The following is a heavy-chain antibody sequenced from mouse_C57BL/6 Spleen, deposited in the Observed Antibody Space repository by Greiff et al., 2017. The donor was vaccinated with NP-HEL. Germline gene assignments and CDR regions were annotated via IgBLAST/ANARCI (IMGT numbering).Heavy chain of an antibody. D-gene: IGHD1-1*01. CDR2: IDPEDGDT. CDR3: ARSYGSSWDWYFDV. V-gene: IGHV14-1*01. J-gene: IGHJ1*03. Sequence: VQLQQSGAELVRPGASVKLSCPASGFNIKDYYMHWVKQRPEQGLEWIGRIDPEDGDTEYAPKFQGKATMTADTSSNTAYLQLSSLTSEDTAVYYCARSYGSSWDWYFDVWGTGTTVTVSS. CDR1: GFNIKDYY.